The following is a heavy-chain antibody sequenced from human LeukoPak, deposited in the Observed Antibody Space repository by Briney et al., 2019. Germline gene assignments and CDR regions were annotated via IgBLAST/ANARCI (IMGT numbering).Heavy chain of an antibody. CDR2: VYYSGST. Sequence: SETLSPTCTVSGGSISSYYWSWIRQPPGKGLEWIGYVYYSGSTNYNPSLKSRVTISVDTSKNQISLKLTSVTAADTAVYYCARAGSLVTPPPLWGQGTLVTVSS. CDR3: ARAGSLVTPPPL. V-gene: IGHV4-59*01. J-gene: IGHJ4*02. D-gene: IGHD3-10*01. CDR1: GGSISSYY.